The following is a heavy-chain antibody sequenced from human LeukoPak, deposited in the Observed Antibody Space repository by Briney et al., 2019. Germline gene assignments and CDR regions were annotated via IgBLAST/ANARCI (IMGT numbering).Heavy chain of an antibody. CDR1: GFTFNTYS. V-gene: IGHV3-48*01. J-gene: IGHJ4*02. CDR2: ISSSSSTI. CDR3: ARVYTSSWYDY. D-gene: IGHD6-13*01. Sequence: RGSLRLSCAASGFTFNTYSMNWVRQAPGKGLEWVSYISSSSSTIKYADSVKGRFTISRDNAKNSLFLQMNSLRAEDTAVYYCARVYTSSWYDYWGQGTLVTVSS.